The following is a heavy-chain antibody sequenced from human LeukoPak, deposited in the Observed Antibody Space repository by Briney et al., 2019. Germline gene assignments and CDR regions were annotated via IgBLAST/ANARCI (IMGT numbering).Heavy chain of an antibody. CDR3: ARVTRWAGLDF. J-gene: IGHJ4*02. CDR2: TYYSGST. Sequence: SQTLSLTCNVSGGSIGSGDKYWRWIRQPPGKGLEWIGYTYYSGSTYYNPSLKSRLTISVDTSENQFSLHLTSVTAADTAVYFCARVTRWAGLDFWGQGTLVTVSS. V-gene: IGHV4-30-4*01. D-gene: IGHD2-21*02. CDR1: GGSIGSGDKY.